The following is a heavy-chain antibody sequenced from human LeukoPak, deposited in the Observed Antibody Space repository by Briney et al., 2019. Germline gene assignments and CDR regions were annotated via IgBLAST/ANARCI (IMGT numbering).Heavy chain of an antibody. J-gene: IGHJ4*02. D-gene: IGHD6-13*01. CDR3: ARGQQLDEWGYFDY. Sequence: ASVKVSCKASGYSFISYGISWVRQAPGQGLEWMGWISSYNGNTNYAQKFQGRVTMTRDTSTSTAYMELSSLRSEDTAVYYCARGQQLDEWGYFDYWGQGTLVTVSS. CDR1: GYSFISYG. CDR2: ISSYNGNT. V-gene: IGHV1-18*01.